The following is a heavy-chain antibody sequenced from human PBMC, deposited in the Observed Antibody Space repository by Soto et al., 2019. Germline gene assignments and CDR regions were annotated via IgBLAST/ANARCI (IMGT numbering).Heavy chain of an antibody. D-gene: IGHD1-26*01. CDR3: ARISGSYNDRYFDY. CDR2: VYYNGNT. CDR1: GGSTSSSSYQ. V-gene: IGHV4-39*01. J-gene: IGHJ4*02. Sequence: QLQLQESGPGLVKPSETLSLTCTVSGGSTSSSSYQWVWIRQPPGKGLEWIGNVYYNGNTYYNPSLNSRLTISVDTSNNQFSLKVKSVTAADTAVYYCARISGSYNDRYFDYWGQGTLVTVSS.